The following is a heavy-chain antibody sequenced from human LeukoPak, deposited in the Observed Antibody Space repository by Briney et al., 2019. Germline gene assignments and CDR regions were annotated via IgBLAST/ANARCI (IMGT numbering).Heavy chain of an antibody. V-gene: IGHV3-15*07. D-gene: IGHD1-26*01. CDR1: GFSFSSYE. CDR2: IKSKANGETR. CDR3: VTELSGSFPT. J-gene: IGHJ4*02. Sequence: GGSLRLSCAASGFSFSSYEMNWVRQAPSKGLEWVGLIKSKANGETRDYAAPVKGRFTISRDDSDNTLYLQMNSLKSEDTGVYYCVTELSGSFPTWGQGTLVTVSS.